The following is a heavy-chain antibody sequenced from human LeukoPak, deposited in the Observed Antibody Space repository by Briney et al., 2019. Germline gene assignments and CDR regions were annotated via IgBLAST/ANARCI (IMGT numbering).Heavy chain of an antibody. J-gene: IGHJ4*02. V-gene: IGHV3-9*03. CDR2: ISWNSGSI. CDR1: GFTFDDYA. Sequence: PGRSLRLSCASSGFTFDDYAMHWVRQAPGKGLEGVSGISWNSGSIGYAGSVKGRFTISRDNAQNALYLQMNSLRAEDMALYYCAKEGYSYGLDYWGQGTLVTVSS. CDR3: AKEGYSYGLDY. D-gene: IGHD5-18*01.